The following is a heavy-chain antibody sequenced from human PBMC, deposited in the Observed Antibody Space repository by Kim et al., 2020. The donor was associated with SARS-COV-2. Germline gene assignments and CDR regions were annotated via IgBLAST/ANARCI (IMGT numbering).Heavy chain of an antibody. CDR3: TRDTQLHGQNYDY. Sequence: YANSVKSRFTISKDNAKNTLYLQMNSLRAEETAVYYGTRDTQLHGQNYDYWGQGTLVTVSS. D-gene: IGHD2-2*01. V-gene: IGHV3-74*01. J-gene: IGHJ4*02.